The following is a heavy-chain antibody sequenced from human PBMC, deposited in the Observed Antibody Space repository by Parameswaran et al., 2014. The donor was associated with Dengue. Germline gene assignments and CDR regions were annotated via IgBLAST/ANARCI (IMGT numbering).Heavy chain of an antibody. Sequence: VRQSARERLEWVSSISSSSSYIYYADSVKGRFTISRDNAKNSLYLQMNSLRAEDTAVYYCARAKVAARPRWFDPWGQGTLVTVSS. V-gene: IGHV3-21*01. CDR2: ISSSSSYI. D-gene: IGHD6-6*01. CDR3: ARAKVAARPRWFDP. J-gene: IGHJ5*02.